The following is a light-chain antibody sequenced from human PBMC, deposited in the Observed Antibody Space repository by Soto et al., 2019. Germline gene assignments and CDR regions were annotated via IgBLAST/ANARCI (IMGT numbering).Light chain of an antibody. CDR2: DVT. CDR3: CSYTSSTSYV. Sequence: VLTQPASVSGSPGQSITISCTGTSSDVGGYNFVSWYQQHPGKAPKLMIYDVTTRPSGVSNRFSGSKSGTTASLTISGLQAEDEADYYCCSYTSSTSYVFGTGTKVTVL. CDR1: SSDVGGYNF. V-gene: IGLV2-14*01. J-gene: IGLJ1*01.